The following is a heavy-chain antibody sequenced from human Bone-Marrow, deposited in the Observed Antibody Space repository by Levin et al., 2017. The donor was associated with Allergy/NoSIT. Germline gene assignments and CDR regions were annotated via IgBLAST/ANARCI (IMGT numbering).Heavy chain of an antibody. V-gene: IGHV3-33*01. CDR1: GFTFSSYG. CDR2: IWYDGSNK. CDR3: AREMITFGGVTLYYYYGMDV. J-gene: IGHJ6*02. Sequence: GESLKISCAASGFTFSSYGMHWVRQAPGKGLEWVAVIWYDGSNKYYADSVKGRFTISRDNSKNTLYLQMNSLRAEDTAVYYCAREMITFGGVTLYYYYGMDVWGQGTTVTVSS. D-gene: IGHD3-16*01.